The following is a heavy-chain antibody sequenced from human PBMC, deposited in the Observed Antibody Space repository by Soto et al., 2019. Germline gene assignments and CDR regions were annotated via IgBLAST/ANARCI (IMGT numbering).Heavy chain of an antibody. Sequence: QVQLVQSGAEVKKPGASVKVSCKASGYTFTSHGISWVRQAPGQGLEWMGWISVYNGKTNYAQNLQGRVTMTPDTSKSTAYMELRSLRSDDTAVYYFARDIYGGNCCDAFDIWGQGTLVTGSS. J-gene: IGHJ3*02. V-gene: IGHV1-18*01. CDR2: ISVYNGKT. CDR3: ARDIYGGNCCDAFDI. CDR1: GYTFTSHG. D-gene: IGHD2-15*01.